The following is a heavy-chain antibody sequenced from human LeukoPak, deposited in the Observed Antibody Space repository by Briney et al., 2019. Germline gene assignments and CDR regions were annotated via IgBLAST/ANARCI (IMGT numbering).Heavy chain of an antibody. D-gene: IGHD1-14*01. CDR1: GGYLTSGDVF. CDR2: INYSGSY. Sequence: PSETLSLTCTATGGYLTSGDVFCSWIRQPPGKGLEWIGYINYSGSYYYNPSPKSRVTISVDTSKNQYSLKLSSVTAADTAVYYCARAEFSWGQGTLATVSS. V-gene: IGHV4-30-4*01. J-gene: IGHJ5*02. CDR3: ARAEFS.